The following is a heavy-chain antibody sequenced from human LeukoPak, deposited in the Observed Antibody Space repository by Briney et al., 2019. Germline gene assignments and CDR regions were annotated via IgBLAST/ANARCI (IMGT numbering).Heavy chain of an antibody. D-gene: IGHD2-2*03. CDR2: ISYDGSNK. Sequence: GRSLRLSCAASGFTFSSYGMHWVRQAPGKGLEWVAVISYDGSNKYYADSVKGRFTISRDNSKNTLYLQMNSLRAEDTAVYYCAKDWILNDYWGQGTLVTVSS. J-gene: IGHJ4*02. V-gene: IGHV3-30*18. CDR3: AKDWILNDY. CDR1: GFTFSSYG.